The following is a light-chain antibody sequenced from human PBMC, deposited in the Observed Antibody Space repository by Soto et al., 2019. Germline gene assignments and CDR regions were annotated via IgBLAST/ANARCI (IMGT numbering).Light chain of an antibody. J-gene: IGLJ2*01. Sequence: NFLLTQPHSVSESPGKTVTISCTRSSGSIGTNYVQWYQQRPGSAPTTVIYENNQRPSGVPDRFSGSVDFSSNSASLTISGLKTEDEAGYHCQSYHNTKHAVVFGGGTKLTVL. V-gene: IGLV6-57*03. CDR2: ENN. CDR1: SGSIGTNY. CDR3: QSYHNTKHAVV.